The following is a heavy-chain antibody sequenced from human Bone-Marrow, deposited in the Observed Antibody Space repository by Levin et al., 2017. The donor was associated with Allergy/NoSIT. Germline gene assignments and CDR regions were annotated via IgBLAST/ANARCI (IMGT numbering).Heavy chain of an antibody. CDR1: GFAFSSFS. CDR2: ISTSSTTI. J-gene: IGHJ4*02. D-gene: IGHD2-15*01. V-gene: IGHV3-48*01. CDR3: AILVVVAAASVDN. Sequence: GGSLRLSCAASGFAFSSFSMNWVRQAPGKGLEWLAYISTSSTTIYYADSVKGRFTVSRDNAENSLYLQMDNLRAEDTAVYYCAILVVVAAASVDNWGQGTLVTVSS.